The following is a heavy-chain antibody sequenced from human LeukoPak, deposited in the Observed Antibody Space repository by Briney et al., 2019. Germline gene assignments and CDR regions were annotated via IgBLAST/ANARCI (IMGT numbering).Heavy chain of an antibody. J-gene: IGHJ5*02. CDR2: INPNSGGT. CDR1: GYTFTSYY. CDR3: ARGNYGSGSYSFDP. D-gene: IGHD3-10*01. Sequence: GASVKVSRKASGYTFTSYYMHWVRQATGQGLEWMGWINPNSGGTNYAQKFQGRVTMTRDTSISTAYMELSRLRSDDTAVYYCARGNYGSGSYSFDPWGQGTLVTVSS. V-gene: IGHV1-2*02.